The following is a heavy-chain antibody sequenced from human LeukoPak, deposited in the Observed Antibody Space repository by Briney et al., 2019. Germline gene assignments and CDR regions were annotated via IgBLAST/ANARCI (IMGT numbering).Heavy chain of an antibody. J-gene: IGHJ4*02. CDR3: AGQKDPRPIDY. CDR2: INPSSGGT. Sequence: ASVKVSCRASGYTFIAYYMHWVRQAPGQGLEWMGWINPSSGGTNYAQKFQGRVTMTRDTSISTAYVELSELRSDDTAVYYCAGQKDPRPIDYWGQGTLITVSS. V-gene: IGHV1-2*02. CDR1: GYTFIAYY.